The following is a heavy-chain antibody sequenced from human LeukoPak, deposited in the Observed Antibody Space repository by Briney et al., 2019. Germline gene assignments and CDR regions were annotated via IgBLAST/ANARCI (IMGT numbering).Heavy chain of an antibody. CDR3: ARSVVGALSFDY. J-gene: IGHJ4*02. D-gene: IGHD1-26*01. CDR1: GFTFSTYE. V-gene: IGHV3-48*03. Sequence: GGTLRLSCAASGFTFSTYEMNWVRQAPGRGLEWLSYISSRGTTIYYADSVKGRFTISRDDARNSLYLQMNSLRAEDTATYYCARSVVGALSFDYWGQGVLVTVSS. CDR2: ISSRGTTI.